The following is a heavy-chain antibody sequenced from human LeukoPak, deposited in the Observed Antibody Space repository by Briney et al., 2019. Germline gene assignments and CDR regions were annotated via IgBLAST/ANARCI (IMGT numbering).Heavy chain of an antibody. CDR1: GGSISSSSYY. D-gene: IGHD3-22*01. CDR2: IYYSGST. CDR3: VRDHYYNSSGYTFGY. J-gene: IGHJ4*02. Sequence: SETLSLTCTVSGGSISSSSYYWGWIRQPPGKGLEWIGSIYYSGSTYYNPSLKSRVTISVDTSKNQFSLKLSSVTAADTAVYYCVRDHYYNSSGYTFGYWGQGTLVTVSS. V-gene: IGHV4-39*07.